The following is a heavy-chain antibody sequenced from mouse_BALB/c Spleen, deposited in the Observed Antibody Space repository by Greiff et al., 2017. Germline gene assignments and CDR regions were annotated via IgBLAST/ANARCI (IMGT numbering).Heavy chain of an antibody. D-gene: IGHD2-1*01. Sequence: QVQLQQPGAELVKPGASVKLSCKASGYTFTSYWMHWVKQRPGQGLEWIGEIDPSDSYTNYNQKFTGKATLTVDKSSSTAYMQLSSLTSEDSAVYYCASGVYGNYGMDYWGQGTSVTVSS. V-gene: IGHV1-69*02. J-gene: IGHJ4*01. CDR3: ASGVYGNYGMDY. CDR1: GYTFTSYW. CDR2: IDPSDSYT.